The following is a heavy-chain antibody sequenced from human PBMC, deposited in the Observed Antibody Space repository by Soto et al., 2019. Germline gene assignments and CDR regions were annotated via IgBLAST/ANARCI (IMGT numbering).Heavy chain of an antibody. Sequence: SGPTLVNPTQTLTLTCTFSGFSLTTSGVGVARIRQPPGKAPEWLALIYWDDNKRYSPSLESRLTITKDTSKNQVVLTMTNMDPVDTATYYCAHSRYCSGGSCYELDYWGQGTLVTVSS. CDR3: AHSRYCSGGSCYELDY. V-gene: IGHV2-5*02. D-gene: IGHD2-15*01. CDR2: IYWDDNK. CDR1: GFSLTTSGVG. J-gene: IGHJ4*02.